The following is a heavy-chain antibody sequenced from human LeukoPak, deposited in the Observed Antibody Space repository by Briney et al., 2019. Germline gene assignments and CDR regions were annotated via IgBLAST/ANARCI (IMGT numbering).Heavy chain of an antibody. V-gene: IGHV3-20*04. J-gene: IGHJ6*03. CDR2: INRNGGST. CDR1: GFTFDDYG. Sequence: GGSLRLSCAASGFTFDDYGMSWVRQAPGKGLEWVSGINRNGGSTGYADSVKGRFTISRDNAKNSLYLQMNSLRAEDTALYYCARALGRYYYYYMDVWGKGTTVTVSS. CDR3: ARALGRYYYYYMDV. D-gene: IGHD1-26*01.